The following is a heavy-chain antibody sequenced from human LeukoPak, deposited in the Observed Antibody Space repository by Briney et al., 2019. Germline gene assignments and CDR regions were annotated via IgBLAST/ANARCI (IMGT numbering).Heavy chain of an antibody. D-gene: IGHD3-10*01. CDR3: ARAWGSGRDDAFDI. CDR1: GFTFSSYW. Sequence: GGSLRLSCAASGFTFSSYWMSWVRQAPGKGLEWVANIKQDGSEKYYVDSVKGRFTISRDNAKNSLYLQMNSLRAEDTAVYYCARAWGSGRDDAFDIWGQGTMVTVSS. J-gene: IGHJ3*02. V-gene: IGHV3-7*01. CDR2: IKQDGSEK.